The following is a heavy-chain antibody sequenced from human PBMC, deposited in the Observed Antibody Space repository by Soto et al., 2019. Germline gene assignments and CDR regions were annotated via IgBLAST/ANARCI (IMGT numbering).Heavy chain of an antibody. Sequence: GXSVKVYCKASGGTFSSYAISWVRQAPVQGLEWMGGIIPIFGTANYAQKFQGRVTITADESTSTAYMELSSLRSEDTAVYYCARAGYCSSTSCYGDYYYYGMDVWGQGTTVTVSS. CDR1: GGTFSSYA. D-gene: IGHD2-2*01. CDR2: IIPIFGTA. J-gene: IGHJ6*02. V-gene: IGHV1-69*01. CDR3: ARAGYCSSTSCYGDYYYYGMDV.